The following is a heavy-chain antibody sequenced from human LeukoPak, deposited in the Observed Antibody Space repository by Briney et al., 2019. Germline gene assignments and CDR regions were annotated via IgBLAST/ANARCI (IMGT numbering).Heavy chain of an antibody. CDR2: ISTTGSTI. V-gene: IGHV3-48*03. CDR1: GFTFSSYE. Sequence: PGGSLRLSCAASGFTFSSYEMNWVRQAPEKGLEWISYISTTGSTIYNTDIVQGRFTISRDNARNSLYLQMNSLRAEDTAVYYCARNFSYYVLWGQGTLVTVSS. CDR3: ARNFSYYVL. D-gene: IGHD3-10*02. J-gene: IGHJ4*02.